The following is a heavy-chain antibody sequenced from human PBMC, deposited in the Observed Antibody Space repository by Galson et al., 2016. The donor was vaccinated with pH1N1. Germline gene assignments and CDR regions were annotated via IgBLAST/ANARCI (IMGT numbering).Heavy chain of an antibody. D-gene: IGHD4-17*01. V-gene: IGHV2-5*01. CDR3: AHREYGDFVGSFAH. CDR1: GFSLSTSAVG. Sequence: PALVKPTQTLRLTCTLSGFSLSTSAVGVGWIRQPPGKTLEWLALIFWNDDRYYRPSLKNRLTITKGTSENLVVLTMTNMDPVDTATDYCAHREYGDFVGSFAHWGQGAQVTVCS. J-gene: IGHJ4*02. CDR2: IFWNDDR.